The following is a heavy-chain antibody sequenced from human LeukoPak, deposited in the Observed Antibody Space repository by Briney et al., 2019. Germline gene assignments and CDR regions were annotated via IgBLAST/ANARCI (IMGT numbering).Heavy chain of an antibody. Sequence: ASVKVSCKASGYTFTSYYMHWVRQAPGQGLEWMGIINPSGGSTSYAQKFQGRVTMTRDMSTSTVYMELSSLRSEDTAVYYCARVLSLKDAFDIWGQGTMVTVSS. J-gene: IGHJ3*02. CDR3: ARVLSLKDAFDI. CDR1: GYTFTSYY. D-gene: IGHD3-9*01. V-gene: IGHV1-46*01. CDR2: INPSGGST.